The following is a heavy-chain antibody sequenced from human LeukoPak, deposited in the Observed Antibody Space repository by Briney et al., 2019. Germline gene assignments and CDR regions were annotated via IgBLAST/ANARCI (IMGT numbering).Heavy chain of an antibody. CDR1: GYTFTGYY. CDR3: ARVIREGRYNWNYGC. V-gene: IGHV1-2*02. Sequence: ASVKVSCKASGYTFTGYYMHWVRQAPGQGLEWMGWINPNSGGTNYAQKFQGRVTMTRDTSISTAYMELSRLRSDDTAVYYCARVIREGRYNWNYGCWGQGTLVTVSS. CDR2: INPNSGGT. J-gene: IGHJ4*02. D-gene: IGHD1-7*01.